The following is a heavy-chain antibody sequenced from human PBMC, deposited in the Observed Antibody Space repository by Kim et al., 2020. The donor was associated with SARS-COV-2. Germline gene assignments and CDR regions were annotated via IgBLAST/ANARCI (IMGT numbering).Heavy chain of an antibody. Sequence: GGSLRLSCAASGFTFSSYAMSWVRQAPWKGLEWVSAISGSGGSTYYADSVKGRFTISRDNSKNTLYLQMNSLRAEDTAVYYCATQRSGALWDYWGQGTLVTVSS. V-gene: IGHV3-23*01. CDR2: ISGSGGST. J-gene: IGHJ4*02. CDR3: ATQRSGALWDY. D-gene: IGHD3-16*01. CDR1: GFTFSSYA.